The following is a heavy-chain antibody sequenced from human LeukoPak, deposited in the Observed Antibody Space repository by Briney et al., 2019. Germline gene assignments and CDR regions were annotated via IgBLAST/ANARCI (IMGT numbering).Heavy chain of an antibody. Sequence: ASVNVSCKASVYPFTGYYMHWVRQAPGQGLDWMGWIKPNSGGTNYAQNFQGRVTMTRDTSISTAYMELSRLRSDDTAVYYCARSSYCSAISCYRETYYALDVWGQGTTVTVSS. D-gene: IGHD2-15*01. V-gene: IGHV1-2*02. CDR3: ARSSYCSAISCYRETYYALDV. J-gene: IGHJ6*02. CDR2: IKPNSGGT. CDR1: VYPFTGYY.